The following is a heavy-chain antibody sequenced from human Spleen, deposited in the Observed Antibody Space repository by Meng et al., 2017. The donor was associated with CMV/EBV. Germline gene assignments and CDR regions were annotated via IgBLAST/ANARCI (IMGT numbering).Heavy chain of an antibody. Sequence: LSLTCAASGFTFDTYWMHWVRQAPGKGLVWVSHINSDGSSTTYADNVQGRFTISRDNAKNTLYLQMNSLRAEDTAVYYCARDPWGMDVWGQGTTVTVSS. J-gene: IGHJ6*02. CDR2: INSDGSST. CDR3: ARDPWGMDV. V-gene: IGHV3-74*01. CDR1: GFTFDTYW.